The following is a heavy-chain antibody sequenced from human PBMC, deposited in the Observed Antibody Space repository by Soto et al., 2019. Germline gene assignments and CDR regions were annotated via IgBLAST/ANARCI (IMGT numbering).Heavy chain of an antibody. CDR3: VRGPDYEGYFDY. Sequence: QVRLVQSGAEVKKTGSSVKVSCEASGTTFSNFAIGWVRQAPGQGLEGMGGIILPFGTPNYAQKFQGRVTISADESMTTAYMELRGLRSEDTAVYYCVRGPDYEGYFDYWGQGTLVTVSS. CDR2: IILPFGTP. J-gene: IGHJ4*02. CDR1: GTTFSNFA. D-gene: IGHD3-22*01. V-gene: IGHV1-69*12.